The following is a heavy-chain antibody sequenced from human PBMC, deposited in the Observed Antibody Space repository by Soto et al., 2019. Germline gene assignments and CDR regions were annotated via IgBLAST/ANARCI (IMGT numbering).Heavy chain of an antibody. V-gene: IGHV3-7*03. J-gene: IGHJ4*02. CDR1: GFTFSSYW. Sequence: PGGSLRLSCAASGFTFSSYWISWVRQAPGKGLEWVANIKQDGSEKYYVDSVKGRFTISRDNAKNSLYLQMNSLRAEDTAVYYCARGRYYFDYWGQGTLVTVSS. CDR3: ARGRYYFDY. CDR2: IKQDGSEK.